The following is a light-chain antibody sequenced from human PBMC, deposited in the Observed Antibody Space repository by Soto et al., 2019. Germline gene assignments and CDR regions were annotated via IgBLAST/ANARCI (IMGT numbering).Light chain of an antibody. CDR2: KVS. V-gene: IGKV2-30*01. CDR1: QSLVYSDGIAY. CDR3: MQATHWPIT. Sequence: DVVMTQSPLSLPVTLGQPASISCRSNQSLVYSDGIAYFSWFQQRPGRSPRRLIYKVSNRDSVVPARFSGSGSGTDFALKISRVEDDDVGVYYCMQATHWPITFGQGKRLEIK. J-gene: IGKJ5*01.